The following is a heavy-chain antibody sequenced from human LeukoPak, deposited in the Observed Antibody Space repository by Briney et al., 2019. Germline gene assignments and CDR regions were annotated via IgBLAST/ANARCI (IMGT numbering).Heavy chain of an antibody. CDR2: ISYDGSKK. V-gene: IGHV3-30*18. CDR3: AKDHGFGRPSGCSDY. CDR1: GFTFSSYG. Sequence: GRSLRLSCAASGFTFSSYGMHWVRQAPGKGLEWVAVISYDGSKKYYADSVKGRFTISRDNSKNTLYLQMNSLRAEDTAVYYCAKDHGFGRPSGCSDYWGQGTLVTVSS. J-gene: IGHJ4*02. D-gene: IGHD6-19*01.